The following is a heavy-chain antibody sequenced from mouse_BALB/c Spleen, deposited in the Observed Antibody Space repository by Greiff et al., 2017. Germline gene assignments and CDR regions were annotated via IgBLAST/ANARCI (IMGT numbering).Heavy chain of an antibody. CDR3: TRSYGSRGLFFDY. V-gene: IGHV1S22*01. CDR1: GYTFTSYW. D-gene: IGHD1-1*01. CDR2: IYPGSGST. Sequence: LQQPGSELVRPGASVKLSCKASGYTFTSYWMHWVKQRHGQGLEWIGNIYPGSGSTNYDEKFKSKGTLTVDTSSSTAYMHLSSLTSEDSAVYYCTRSYGSRGLFFDYWGQGTTLTVSS. J-gene: IGHJ2*01.